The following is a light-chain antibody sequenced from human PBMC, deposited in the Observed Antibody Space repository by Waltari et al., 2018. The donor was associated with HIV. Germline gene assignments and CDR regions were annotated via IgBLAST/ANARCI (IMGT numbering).Light chain of an antibody. Sequence: LMTQSPVTLSVSPGESATLSCWASQSIRSNLAWYEQKPGQSPRLLIYGASTRATGTPARFSGSGSGTEFTLTISSLQSEDLAFYYCQQYHNWPITFGGGTRVEIK. CDR2: GAS. V-gene: IGKV3D-15*01. CDR3: QQYHNWPIT. CDR1: QSIRSN. J-gene: IGKJ4*01.